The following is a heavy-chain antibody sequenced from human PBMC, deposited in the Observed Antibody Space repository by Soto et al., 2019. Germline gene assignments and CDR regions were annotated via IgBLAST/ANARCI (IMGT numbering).Heavy chain of an antibody. V-gene: IGHV3-23*01. CDR2: ISGSGSST. Sequence: GGSLRLSCAGSGFIFSSYAMSWVRQAPGKGLEWVSSISGSGSSTYYADSVKGRFTISRDNSKNTLYLQMNSLRADDTAVYYCAKDPRVVVAQVGLDYWGQGTLVTVSS. J-gene: IGHJ4*02. D-gene: IGHD3-22*01. CDR3: AKDPRVVVAQVGLDY. CDR1: GFIFSSYA.